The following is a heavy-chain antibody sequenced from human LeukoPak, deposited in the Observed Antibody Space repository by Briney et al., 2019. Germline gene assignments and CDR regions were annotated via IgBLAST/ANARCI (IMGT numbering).Heavy chain of an antibody. CDR2: ISAYNGNT. CDR1: GYTCTSYG. V-gene: IGHV1-18*01. Sequence: ASVKVSCKSSGYTCTSYGFSWVRQPPCQGLEWMGWISAYNGNTNYTQKLQGRVTMTTDTSTSTAYMELRSLRSDDTAVYYCARNETSPRGDSYGNFDYWGQGTLVTVSS. CDR3: ARNETSPRGDSYGNFDY. D-gene: IGHD5-18*01. J-gene: IGHJ4*02.